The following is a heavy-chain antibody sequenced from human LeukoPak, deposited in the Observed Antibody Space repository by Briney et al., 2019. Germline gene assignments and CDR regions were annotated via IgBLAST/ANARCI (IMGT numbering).Heavy chain of an antibody. J-gene: IGHJ4*02. V-gene: IGHV3-49*03. Sequence: PGRSLRLSCTASGFTFGDYAMSWFRQAPGKGLEWVGFIRSKIFGGTTEYAASVKGRFTISRDDSKSIAYLQMSNLTTEDTAVYYCTKDPYCGGDCYAPSHVDYWGQGTLVTVSS. CDR3: TKDPYCGGDCYAPSHVDY. CDR1: GFTFGDYA. D-gene: IGHD2-21*02. CDR2: IRSKIFGGTT.